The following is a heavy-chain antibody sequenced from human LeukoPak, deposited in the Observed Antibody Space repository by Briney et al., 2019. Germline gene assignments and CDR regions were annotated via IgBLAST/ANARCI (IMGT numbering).Heavy chain of an antibody. Sequence: ASVKVSCRASGYTFTSYGISWVRQAPGQGLEWMGWISAYNGNTNYAQKLQGRVTMTTDTSTSTAYMELRSLRSDDTAVYYCARDGVWFGELPEKNDYWGQGTLVTVSS. CDR3: ARDGVWFGELPEKNDY. CDR2: ISAYNGNT. CDR1: GYTFTSYG. V-gene: IGHV1-18*01. J-gene: IGHJ4*02. D-gene: IGHD3-10*01.